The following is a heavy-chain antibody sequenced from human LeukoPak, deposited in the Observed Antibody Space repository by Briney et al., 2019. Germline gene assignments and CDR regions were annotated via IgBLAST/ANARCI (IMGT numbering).Heavy chain of an antibody. Sequence: GGSLRLSCAASGFTFSTFWMSWVRQAPGKGLEWVANIKQDGSEKYYVDSVKGRFTISRDNAENSLYLQMNSLRAEDTAVYYCARADYVWGSYRYLVHYFNYWGQGTLATVSS. V-gene: IGHV3-7*01. CDR2: IKQDGSEK. D-gene: IGHD3-16*02. CDR3: ARADYVWGSYRYLVHYFNY. J-gene: IGHJ4*02. CDR1: GFTFSTFW.